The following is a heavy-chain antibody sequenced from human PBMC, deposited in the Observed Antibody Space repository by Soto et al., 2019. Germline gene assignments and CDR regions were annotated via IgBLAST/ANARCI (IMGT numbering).Heavy chain of an antibody. CDR3: ARGKVVPAAMHHYYMDV. D-gene: IGHD2-2*01. V-gene: IGHV1-18*01. CDR2: ISAYNGNT. CDR1: GYTFTSYG. J-gene: IGHJ6*03. Sequence: QVQLVQSGAEVKKPGASVKVSCKASGYTFTSYGISWVRQAPGQGLEWMGWISAYNGNTNYAQKLQGRVTMTTDTTMSTAYMELRSLRSDDTAVYYCARGKVVPAAMHHYYMDVWGKGTTVTVSS.